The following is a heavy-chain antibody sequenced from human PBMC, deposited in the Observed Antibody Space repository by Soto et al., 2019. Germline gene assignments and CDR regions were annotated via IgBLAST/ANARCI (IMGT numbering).Heavy chain of an antibody. V-gene: IGHV4-59*12. CDR2: IYYSGST. D-gene: IGHD6-19*01. CDR1: GGSISSYY. CDR3: ARAGGLGAVAVDD. J-gene: IGHJ4*02. Sequence: PSETLSLTCTVSGGSISSYYWSWIRQPPGKGLEWIGYIYYSGSTNYNPSLKSRVTISVDRSKNQFSLKLSSVTAADTAVYYCARAGGLGAVAVDDWGQGTRVTVSS.